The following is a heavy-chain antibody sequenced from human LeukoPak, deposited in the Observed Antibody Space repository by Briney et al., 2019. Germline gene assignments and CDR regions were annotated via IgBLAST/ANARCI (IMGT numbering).Heavy chain of an antibody. D-gene: IGHD1-7*01. V-gene: IGHV1-2*02. Sequence: ASVKVSCKASGYTFTDYYVHWVRQAPGQGLEWMGWINPNSADTSYAQKFRGRVIMTRDTSINTAYVVLSGLKSDDTAVYYCARPLTGTSWYYFDYWGQGTLVTVSS. CDR2: INPNSADT. CDR1: GYTFTDYY. CDR3: ARPLTGTSWYYFDY. J-gene: IGHJ4*02.